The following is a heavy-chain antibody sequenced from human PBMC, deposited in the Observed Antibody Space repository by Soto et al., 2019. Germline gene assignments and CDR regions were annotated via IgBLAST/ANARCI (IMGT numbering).Heavy chain of an antibody. CDR3: ARGMGRYFDL. CDR2: ISARGTT. Sequence: QVQLQESGPGLVKPSETLSLTCTVSGDSISNFNWSWSRQPTGKGLGPLGRISARGTTTYNPSLLSRVAMSLDTSKNQFSLRLTSLSAADTAVYFCARGMGRYFDLWGRGTMVTVFS. V-gene: IGHV4-4*07. J-gene: IGHJ2*01. CDR1: GDSISNFN. D-gene: IGHD2-8*01.